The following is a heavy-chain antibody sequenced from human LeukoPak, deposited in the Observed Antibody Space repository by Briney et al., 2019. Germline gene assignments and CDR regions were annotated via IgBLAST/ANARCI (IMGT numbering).Heavy chain of an antibody. CDR3: AGQWRSPDVETDY. V-gene: IGHV3-74*01. D-gene: IGHD2-8*01. CDR1: GFTFSTSW. Sequence: PGGSLRLSCAASGFTFSTSWMHWVRQAPGKGLVWVSHMNTDGTNTNYADSVKGRFTISRDNTKNTLYLQMNSLRAEDTAVYYCAGQWRSPDVETDYWGQGTLVTVSS. CDR2: MNTDGTNT. J-gene: IGHJ4*02.